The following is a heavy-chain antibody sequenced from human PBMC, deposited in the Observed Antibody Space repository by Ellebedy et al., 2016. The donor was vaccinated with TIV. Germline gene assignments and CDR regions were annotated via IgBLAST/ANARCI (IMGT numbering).Heavy chain of an antibody. V-gene: IGHV3-48*03. Sequence: GESLKISCAVSGFTFSSYEMNWVRQAPGKGLEWVSYISGSASVTDYEDSVKGRFTISSDNARTSLYLQMNSLRFDDTAMYYCARSYGARTSGPWGQGTLVTVSS. D-gene: IGHD3-16*01. J-gene: IGHJ5*02. CDR2: ISGSASVT. CDR1: GFTFSSYE. CDR3: ARSYGARTSGP.